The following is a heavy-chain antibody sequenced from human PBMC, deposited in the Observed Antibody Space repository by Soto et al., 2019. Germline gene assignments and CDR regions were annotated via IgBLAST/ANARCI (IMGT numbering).Heavy chain of an antibody. CDR2: ISYDGSNK. CDR3: ARGGYYYDSSTLDY. Sequence: QVQLVESGGGVVQPGRSLRLSCAASGFTFSSYAMHWVRQAPGKGLEWVAVISYDGSNKYYADSVKGRFTISRDNSKNTLHLQMNSLRAEDTAVYYCARGGYYYDSSTLDYWGQGTLVTVSS. J-gene: IGHJ4*02. V-gene: IGHV3-30-3*01. CDR1: GFTFSSYA. D-gene: IGHD3-22*01.